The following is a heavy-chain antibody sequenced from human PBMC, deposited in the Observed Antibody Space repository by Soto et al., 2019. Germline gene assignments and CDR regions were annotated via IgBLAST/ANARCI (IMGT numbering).Heavy chain of an antibody. Sequence: QVRLMQSGPEVRRPGASVTVSCKASGYTFTHYFIHWVRRAPGQGLEWMGCINPKSGDTHYSQTFRGRVSMTRDTSTDTATMGLSSLKSDDTAVYFCARVPGHKNSRGDFWGQGTPITVSS. J-gene: IGHJ4*02. CDR3: ARVPGHKNSRGDF. V-gene: IGHV1-2*02. CDR2: INPKSGDT. CDR1: GYTFTHYF. D-gene: IGHD1-7*01.